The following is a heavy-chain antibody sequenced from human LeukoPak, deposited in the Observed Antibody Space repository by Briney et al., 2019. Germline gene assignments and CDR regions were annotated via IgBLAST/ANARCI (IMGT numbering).Heavy chain of an antibody. CDR1: GFTFSSYA. CDR3: ARDQEAITAGGTIGCFDY. J-gene: IGHJ4*02. V-gene: IGHV3-30-3*01. D-gene: IGHD6-13*01. CDR2: ISYDGSNK. Sequence: GGALRLSCAASGFTFSSYAMHWVRQAPAKGLEWVAVISYDGSNKYYADSVKGRFTISRDNSKNTLYLQMNSLRAEDTAVYYCARDQEAITAGGTIGCFDYWGQGTLVTVSS.